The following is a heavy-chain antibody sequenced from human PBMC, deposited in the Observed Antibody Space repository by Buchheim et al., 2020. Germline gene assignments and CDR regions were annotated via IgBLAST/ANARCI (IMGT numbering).Heavy chain of an antibody. CDR2: IWTDGSKK. CDR3: AKDSSSSSGGYYYYGMDV. Sequence: QEQLVESGGGVVQPGRSLRLSCVTSGFTFSSCGMHWVRQAPGKGLEWVAVIWTDGSKKDYADSVKGRFTISRDNPQNTVLLEMESLRVEDTAVYYCAKDSSSSSGGYYYYGMDVWGQGTT. J-gene: IGHJ6*02. CDR1: GFTFSSCG. V-gene: IGHV3-33*06. D-gene: IGHD6-13*01.